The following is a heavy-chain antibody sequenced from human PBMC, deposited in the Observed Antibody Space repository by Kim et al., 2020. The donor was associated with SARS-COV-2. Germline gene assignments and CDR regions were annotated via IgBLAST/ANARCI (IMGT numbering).Heavy chain of an antibody. Sequence: GRTNYHPPLTGRVTISVDTSKNHFSLKLSSVTAADTAVYYCARGSGWLSDLWGRGTLVTVSS. CDR2: GRT. J-gene: IGHJ2*01. D-gene: IGHD3-10*01. V-gene: IGHV4-61*03. CDR3: ARGSGWLSDL.